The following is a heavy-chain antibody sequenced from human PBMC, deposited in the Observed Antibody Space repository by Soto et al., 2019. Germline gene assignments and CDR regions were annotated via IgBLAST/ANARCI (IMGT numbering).Heavy chain of an antibody. Sequence: GASVKVSCKASVYTFSTSGISWVRQAPGQGLEWMGWISAYNGDTKYAEKLQGRIIMTTDTSTSTAYMEVRSLRPDDTAVYYCAKGGSYLSLDYWGQGTPVTVSS. V-gene: IGHV1-18*01. CDR2: ISAYNGDT. CDR1: VYTFSTSG. D-gene: IGHD1-26*01. CDR3: AKGGSYLSLDY. J-gene: IGHJ4*02.